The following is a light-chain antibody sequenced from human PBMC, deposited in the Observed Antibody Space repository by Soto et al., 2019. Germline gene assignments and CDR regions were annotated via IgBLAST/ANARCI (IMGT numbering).Light chain of an antibody. J-gene: IGLJ1*01. CDR3: SSYTNSRTQV. Sequence: QSALTQPASVSGSPGQSITISCTGTSSDIGGYKHVSWYQQHPGKAPKLMIYEVSNRPSGVSNRFSGSKSGNTASLTISGLQAEDEADYYCSSYTNSRTQVFGTGTKVTVL. CDR2: EVS. V-gene: IGLV2-14*01. CDR1: SSDIGGYKH.